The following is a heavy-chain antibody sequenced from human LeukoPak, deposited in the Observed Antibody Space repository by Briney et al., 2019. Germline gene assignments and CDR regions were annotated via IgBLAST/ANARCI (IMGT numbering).Heavy chain of an antibody. CDR3: ATSNWFDP. D-gene: IGHD2-2*01. CDR2: INSGGTTT. V-gene: IGHV3-74*01. J-gene: IGHJ5*02. Sequence: GGSLRLSCAASGFTFSTYGMHWVRQAPGKGLVWVSSINSGGTTTNYADSVKGRFTISRDNAKNTLYLQMNSLRGEDTAVYYCATSNWFDPWGQGTLVTVSS. CDR1: GFTFSTYG.